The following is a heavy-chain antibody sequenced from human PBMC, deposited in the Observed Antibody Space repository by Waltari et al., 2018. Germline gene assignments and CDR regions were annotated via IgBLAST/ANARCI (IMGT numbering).Heavy chain of an antibody. V-gene: IGHV4-4*07. CDR1: GGSISSYY. D-gene: IGHD4-17*01. CDR2: IYTSGST. J-gene: IGHJ6*02. CDR3: AREGVIEDYGDYYYNGMDV. Sequence: QVQLQESGPGLVKPSETLSLTCTVSGGSISSYYWSWIRQPAGKGLEWIGRIYTSGSTNYNPSLKSRVTIAVDKSKNQFSLKLSSVTAADTAVYYCAREGVIEDYGDYYYNGMDVWGQGTTVTV.